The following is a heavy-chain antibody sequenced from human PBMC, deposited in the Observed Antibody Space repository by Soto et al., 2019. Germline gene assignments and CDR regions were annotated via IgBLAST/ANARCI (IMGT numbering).Heavy chain of an antibody. D-gene: IGHD3-10*01. CDR3: ACAGWFGELYWFDP. CDR1: GFTFSDYY. J-gene: IGHJ5*02. V-gene: IGHV3-11*01. Sequence: PGGSLRLSCAASGFTFSDYYMSWIRQAPGKGLEWVSYISSSGSTIYYADSVKGRFTISRDNAKNSLYLQMNSLIAEDTAVYYCACAGWFGELYWFDPWGQGTLVTVSS. CDR2: ISSSGSTI.